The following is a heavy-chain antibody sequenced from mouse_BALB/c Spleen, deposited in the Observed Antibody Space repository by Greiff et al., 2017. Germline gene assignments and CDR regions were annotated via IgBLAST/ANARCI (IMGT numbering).Heavy chain of an antibody. D-gene: IGHD2-1*01. J-gene: IGHJ3*01. CDR2: ISSGSSTI. V-gene: IGHV5-17*02. CDR1: GFTFSSFG. Sequence: EVMLVESGGGLVQPGGSRKLSCAASGFTFSSFGMHWVRQAPEKGLEWVAYISSGSSTIYYADTVKGRFTISRDNPKNTLFLQMTSLRSEDTAMYYCATGVYGNYWFAYWGQGTLVTVSA. CDR3: ATGVYGNYWFAY.